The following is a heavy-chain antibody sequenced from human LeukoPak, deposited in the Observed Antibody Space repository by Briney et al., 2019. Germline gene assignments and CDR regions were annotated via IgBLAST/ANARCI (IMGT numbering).Heavy chain of an antibody. CDR3: ARATLGYCSSTSCYSYYFDY. Sequence: GGSLRLSCAASGFTFSSYSMNWVRQAPGKGLEWVSSISSSSSYIYYADSVKGRFTISRDNAKNSLYLQMNSLRAEDTAVYYCARATLGYCSSTSCYSYYFDYWGQGTLVTVSS. V-gene: IGHV3-21*01. CDR2: ISSSSSYI. J-gene: IGHJ4*02. D-gene: IGHD2-2*01. CDR1: GFTFSSYS.